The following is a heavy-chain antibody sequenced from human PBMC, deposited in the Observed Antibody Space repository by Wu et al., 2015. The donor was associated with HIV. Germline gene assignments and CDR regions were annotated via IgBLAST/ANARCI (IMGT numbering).Heavy chain of an antibody. CDR2: IIPIFGTA. D-gene: IGHD3-22*01. J-gene: IGHJ6*02. CDR1: GGTFSSYA. CDR3: ARARYYYDSSGYFAGGYYYYGMDV. Sequence: QVQLVQSGAEVKKPGSSVKVSCKASGGTFSSYAISWVRQAPGQGLEWMGGIIPIFGTANYAQKFQGRVTITTDESTSTAYMELSSLRSEDTAVYYCARARYYYDSSGYFAGGYYYYGMDVWGQGTTVTVSS. V-gene: IGHV1-69*05.